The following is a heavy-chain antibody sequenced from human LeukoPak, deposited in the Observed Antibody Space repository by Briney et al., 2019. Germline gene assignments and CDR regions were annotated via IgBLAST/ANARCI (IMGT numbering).Heavy chain of an antibody. V-gene: IGHV4-59*01. D-gene: IGHD6-19*01. J-gene: IGHJ5*02. CDR2: IYYSGST. CDR3: AREIAVAEANNWFDP. CDR1: GGSISRYY. Sequence: PSETLSLTCTSSGGSISRYYWSWIRQPPGKGLEWIGYIYYSGSTNYNPSLKSRVTISVDTSKNQFSLKLSSVTAADTAVYYCAREIAVAEANNWFDPWGQGTLVTVSS.